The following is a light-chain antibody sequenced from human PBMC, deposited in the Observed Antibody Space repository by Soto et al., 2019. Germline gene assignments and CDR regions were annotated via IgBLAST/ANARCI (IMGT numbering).Light chain of an antibody. CDR2: DVN. CDR3: CSYAGAYTFL. V-gene: IGLV2-11*01. Sequence: QSVLTQPRSVSGSPGQSVTISCTGTNSDVGGYKYVSWYQQHPGKTPKLMIYDVNKRPSGVPDRFSGSKSGNTASLTISGLQAEDGADYYCCSYAGAYTFLFGGGTKVTVL. J-gene: IGLJ2*01. CDR1: NSDVGGYKY.